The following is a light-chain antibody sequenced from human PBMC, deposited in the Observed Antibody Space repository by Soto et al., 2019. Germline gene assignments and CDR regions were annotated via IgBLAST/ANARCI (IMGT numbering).Light chain of an antibody. J-gene: IGKJ5*01. CDR1: QSLLHSDGYNC. CDR2: LGT. CDR3: MQALQTPIT. V-gene: IGKV2-28*01. Sequence: DIVMTQSPLSLPVTPGEPASISCRSSQSLLHSDGYNCLDWYLQKPGQSPQLLIYLGTNRASGVPDRFSGSGSGTDFTLKISRLEAEDVGVYYCMQALQTPITFGQGTRLEMK.